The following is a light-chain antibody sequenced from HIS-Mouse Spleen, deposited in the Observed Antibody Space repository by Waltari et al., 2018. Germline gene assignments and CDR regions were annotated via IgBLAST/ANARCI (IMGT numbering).Light chain of an antibody. CDR2: QDS. J-gene: IGLJ2*01. Sequence: SYELTQPPSVSVSPGQTASITCSGDKLGDKYACWYQQQPGHSPVLVIYQDSKRPSGIPERCSGSNSGNTGTLSISGAQAMDEAEYYCQAWDSSTDVVFGGGTKLTVL. CDR3: QAWDSSTDVV. CDR1: KLGDKY. V-gene: IGLV3-1*01.